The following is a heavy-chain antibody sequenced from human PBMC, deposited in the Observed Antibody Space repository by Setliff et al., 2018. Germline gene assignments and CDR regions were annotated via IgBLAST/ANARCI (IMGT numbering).Heavy chain of an antibody. CDR3: AKDRSFFHH. V-gene: IGHV3-49*04. D-gene: IGHD6-19*01. CDR2: IRSKAYNEAI. J-gene: IGHJ1*01. CDR1: GFTLSNYW. Sequence: GGSLRLSCEASGFTLSNYWMQWVRQAPGKGLEWVGFIRSKAYNEAIEYAASVRGRFTISRDDSKNVAYLQMTSLQTEDTAVYCCAKDRSFFHHWGQGTLVTVSS.